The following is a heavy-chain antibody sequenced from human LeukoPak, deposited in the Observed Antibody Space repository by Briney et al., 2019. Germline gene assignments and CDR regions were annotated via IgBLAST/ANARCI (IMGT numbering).Heavy chain of an antibody. CDR1: RFTFSSYG. Sequence: GGSLRLSCAASRFTFSSYGMHWVRQAPGKGLEWVALIRYDGINKYYEDSVKGRFTISRDNSKKTLYLQMKSLRGEDTAVYYCARAMPPDALDIWGQGTMVTVSS. J-gene: IGHJ3*02. CDR2: IRYDGINK. CDR3: ARAMPPDALDI. D-gene: IGHD2-2*01. V-gene: IGHV3-30*02.